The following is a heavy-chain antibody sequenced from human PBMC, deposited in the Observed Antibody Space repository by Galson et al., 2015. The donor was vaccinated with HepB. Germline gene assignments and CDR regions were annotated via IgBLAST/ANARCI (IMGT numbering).Heavy chain of an antibody. Sequence: QSGAEVKKPGESLTISCKASGYTFTSYYIHWVRQAPGQGLEWMGIINPSGGSTSYAQKFQDRVTMTRDTSTKTVYMELGSLRSEDTAVYYCAREKFEWEQATGYTYYGLDVWGQGTTVTVSS. V-gene: IGHV1-46*03. CDR1: GYTFTSYY. D-gene: IGHD1-26*01. J-gene: IGHJ6*02. CDR3: AREKFEWEQATGYTYYGLDV. CDR2: INPSGGST.